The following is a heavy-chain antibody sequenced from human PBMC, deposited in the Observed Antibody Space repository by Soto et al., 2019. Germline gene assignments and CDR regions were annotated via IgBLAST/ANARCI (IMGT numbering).Heavy chain of an antibody. CDR2: ISAYNGNT. D-gene: IGHD3-3*01. J-gene: IGHJ3*02. CDR1: GYIFSSFG. Sequence: ASVKVSCKASGYIFSSFGIIWVRQAPGQGLEWMGWISAYNGNTNYAQKLQGRVTMTTDTSTSTAYMELRSLRSDDTAVYYCARRCVEWRDAFDIWGQGTMVTVSS. CDR3: ARRCVEWRDAFDI. V-gene: IGHV1-18*01.